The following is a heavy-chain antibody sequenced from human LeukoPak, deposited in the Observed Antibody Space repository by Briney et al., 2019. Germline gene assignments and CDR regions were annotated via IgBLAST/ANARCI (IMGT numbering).Heavy chain of an antibody. CDR3: ARGSFRPRYYDFWSGFDY. CDR2: IYHSGST. CDR1: GGSISSGGYS. V-gene: IGHV4-30-2*01. Sequence: PSETLSLTCAVSGGSISSGGYSWSWIRQPPGKGLEWIGYIYHSGSTYYNPSLKSRVTISVDRSKNQFSLKLSSVTAADTAVYYCARGSFRPRYYDFWSGFDYWGQGTLVTVSS. D-gene: IGHD3-3*01. J-gene: IGHJ4*02.